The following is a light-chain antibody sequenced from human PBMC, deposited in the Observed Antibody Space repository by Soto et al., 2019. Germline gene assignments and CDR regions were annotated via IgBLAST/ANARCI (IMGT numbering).Light chain of an antibody. CDR2: AAS. V-gene: IGKV1-39*01. Sequence: DIEMTQSPSSLSSSLGRRLTITCRASQRISTYLHWYQQKTGTAPKLLIYAASSLQSGVPSRCSGSGYGTDFTLTISSLQTEDFATYYCQQSYSTPLTFGQGTKLDIK. CDR3: QQSYSTPLT. J-gene: IGKJ1*01. CDR1: QRISTY.